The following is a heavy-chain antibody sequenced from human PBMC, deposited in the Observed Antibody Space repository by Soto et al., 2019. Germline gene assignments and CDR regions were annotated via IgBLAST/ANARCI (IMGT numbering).Heavy chain of an antibody. Sequence: ASVKVSCKASGYTFTSYGISWVRQAPGQGLEWMGWISAYNGNTNYAQKLQGRVTMTTDTSTSTAYMGLRSLRSDDTAVYYCARDLRTIVGADYYYYYYGMDVWGQGTTVTVSS. CDR3: ARDLRTIVGADYYYYYYGMDV. D-gene: IGHD1-26*01. J-gene: IGHJ6*02. CDR1: GYTFTSYG. CDR2: ISAYNGNT. V-gene: IGHV1-18*01.